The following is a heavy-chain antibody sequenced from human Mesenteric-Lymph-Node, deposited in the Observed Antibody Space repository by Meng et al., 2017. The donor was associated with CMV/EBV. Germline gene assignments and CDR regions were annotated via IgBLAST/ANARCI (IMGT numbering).Heavy chain of an antibody. CDR3: ARDDLGLIDY. CDR1: GFIFSTYW. CDR2: ISSDGSRT. D-gene: IGHD7-27*01. V-gene: IGHV3-74*01. J-gene: IGHJ4*02. Sequence: GGSLRLSCAASGFIFSTYWMYWVRQAPGKGLVCVSRISSDGSRTSYADSVRGRFTISRDNARNTLYQQMNSLRAVDTAVYYCARDDLGLIDYWGQGTLVTVSS.